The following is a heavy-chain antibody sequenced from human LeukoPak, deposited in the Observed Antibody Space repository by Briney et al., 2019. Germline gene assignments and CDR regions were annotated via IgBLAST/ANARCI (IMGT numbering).Heavy chain of an antibody. CDR2: IGTAGDT. CDR1: GFTFSSYD. CDR3: ARMSSVGAFDI. D-gene: IGHD2-15*01. V-gene: IGHV3-13*01. Sequence: GGSLRLSCAASGFTFSSYDMHWVRHATGKGLEWVSAIGTAGDTYYPGSVKGRFTISRENAKNSLYLQMNSLRAGDTAVYYCARMSSVGAFDIWGQGTMVTVSS. J-gene: IGHJ3*02.